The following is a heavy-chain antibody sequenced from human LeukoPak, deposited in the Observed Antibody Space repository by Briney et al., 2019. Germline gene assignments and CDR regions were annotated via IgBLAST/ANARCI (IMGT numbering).Heavy chain of an antibody. CDR3: AKPRSGYYDY. J-gene: IGHJ4*02. CDR1: GFTFSSYS. V-gene: IGHV3-23*01. Sequence: GGSLRLSCAASGFTFSSYSMNWVRQAPGKGLEWVSAISGSGGSTYYADSVKGRFTISRDNSKNTLYLQMNSLRAEDTAVYYCAKPRSGYYDYWGQGTLVTVSS. CDR2: ISGSGGST. D-gene: IGHD3-3*01.